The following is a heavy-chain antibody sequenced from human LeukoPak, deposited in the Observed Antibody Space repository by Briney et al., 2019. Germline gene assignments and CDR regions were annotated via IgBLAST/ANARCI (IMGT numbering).Heavy chain of an antibody. CDR3: ARGGGNFDF. V-gene: IGHV4-59*01. Sequence: SETLSLTCSVSGGSISTYYWSWIRQPPGKGLEWIGYISYSGNTDYNPSLKSRVTMSIDTSENQFSLNLGSVTAADTAVYYCARGGGNFDFWGQGTLVTVSS. CDR1: GGSISTYY. J-gene: IGHJ4*02. CDR2: ISYSGNT. D-gene: IGHD3-3*01.